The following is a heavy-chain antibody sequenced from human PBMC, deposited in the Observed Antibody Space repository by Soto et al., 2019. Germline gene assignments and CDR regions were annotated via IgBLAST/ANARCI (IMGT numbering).Heavy chain of an antibody. D-gene: IGHD1-1*01. CDR1: GASISGFY. Sequence: SETLSLTCTVSGASISGFYWSWIRKSAGKGLEWIGRIYATGTTDYNHSLKSRVMMSVDTSKKQFSLKLRSVTAADTAVYYCVRDGTKTLRDWFDPWGQGISVTVSS. CDR3: VRDGTKTLRDWFDP. V-gene: IGHV4-4*07. J-gene: IGHJ5*02. CDR2: IYATGTT.